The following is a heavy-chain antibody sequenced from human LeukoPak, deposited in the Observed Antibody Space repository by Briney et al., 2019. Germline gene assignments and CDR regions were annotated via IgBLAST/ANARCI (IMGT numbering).Heavy chain of an antibody. Sequence: NASETLSLTCNVSGASMSSNYWSWIRQPPGKGLEWIGYIYYSGSTNYNPSLKSRVTISVDTSKNQFSLKLSSVTAADTAVYYCATRSYSSGWDFDYWGQGTLVTVSS. V-gene: IGHV4-59*08. CDR2: IYYSGST. CDR3: ATRSYSSGWDFDY. D-gene: IGHD6-19*01. J-gene: IGHJ4*02. CDR1: GASMSSNY.